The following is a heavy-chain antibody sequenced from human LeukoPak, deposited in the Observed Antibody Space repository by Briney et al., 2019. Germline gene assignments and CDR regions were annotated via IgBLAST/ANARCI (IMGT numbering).Heavy chain of an antibody. CDR3: AKDLVGATRGRFDY. CDR2: ISGSGGST. J-gene: IGHJ4*02. Sequence: GGSPRLSCAASGFTFSSYAMSWVRQAPGKGLEWVSAISGSGGSTYYADSVKGRFTISRDNSKNTLYLQMNSLRAEDTAVYYCAKDLVGATRGRFDYWGQGTLVTVSS. D-gene: IGHD1-26*01. V-gene: IGHV3-23*01. CDR1: GFTFSSYA.